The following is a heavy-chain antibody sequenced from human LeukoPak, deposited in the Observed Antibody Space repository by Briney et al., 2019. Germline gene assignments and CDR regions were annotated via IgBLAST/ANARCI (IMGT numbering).Heavy chain of an antibody. Sequence: GSLRLSCAASEFTFSTYWMTWVRQPPGKGLEWIGEINHSGSTNYNPSLKSRVTISVDTSKNQFSLKLSSVTAADTAVYYCARIVVVVAATPWDDYYYMDVWGKGTTVTVSS. V-gene: IGHV4-34*01. CDR3: ARIVVVVAATPWDDYYYMDV. D-gene: IGHD2-15*01. CDR1: EFTFSTYW. CDR2: INHSGST. J-gene: IGHJ6*03.